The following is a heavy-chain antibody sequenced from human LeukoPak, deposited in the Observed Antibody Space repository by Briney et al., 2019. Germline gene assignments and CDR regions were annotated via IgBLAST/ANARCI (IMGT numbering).Heavy chain of an antibody. CDR3: ATTWGRDGYNVYYFDY. CDR2: IIPIFGTA. J-gene: IGHJ4*02. V-gene: IGHV1-69*05. Sequence: SVKVSCKASGGTFSSYAISWVRQAPGQGLEWMGVIIPIFGTANYEQKFQGRVTITTDESTSTAYMELSSLRSEDTAVYYCATTWGRDGYNVYYFDYWGQGTLVTVSS. D-gene: IGHD5-24*01. CDR1: GGTFSSYA.